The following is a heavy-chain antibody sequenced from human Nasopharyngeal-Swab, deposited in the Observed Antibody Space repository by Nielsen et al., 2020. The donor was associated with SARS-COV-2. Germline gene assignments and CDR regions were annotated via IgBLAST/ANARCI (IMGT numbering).Heavy chain of an antibody. CDR1: GFTFSSYA. Sequence: GESLKISCAASGFTFSSYAMSWVRQAPGKGLEWVSAISASGGSTYSADSVKGRFTISRDNSKNTLYLQMNSLRAEGTAVYYCANLGAWGQGTLVTVSS. CDR3: ANLGA. J-gene: IGHJ5*02. CDR2: ISASGGST. V-gene: IGHV3-23*01.